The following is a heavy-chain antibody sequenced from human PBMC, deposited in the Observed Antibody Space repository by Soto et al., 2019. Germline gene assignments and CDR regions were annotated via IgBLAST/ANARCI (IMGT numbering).Heavy chain of an antibody. Sequence: GGSLRLSCAASGFTFSSYGMHWVRQAPGKGLEWVAVISYDGSNKYYADSVKGRFTISRDNSKNTLYLQMNSLRAEDTAVYYCAKSGGAAAGMDYWGQGTLVTVSS. CDR1: GFTFSSYG. CDR3: AKSGGAAAGMDY. J-gene: IGHJ4*02. CDR2: ISYDGSNK. D-gene: IGHD6-13*01. V-gene: IGHV3-30*18.